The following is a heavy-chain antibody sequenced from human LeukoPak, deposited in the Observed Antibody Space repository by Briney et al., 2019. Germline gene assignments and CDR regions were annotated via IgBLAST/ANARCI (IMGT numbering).Heavy chain of an antibody. Sequence: GGSLRPSCAASGFTFSSYSMNWVRQAPGKGLEWVSSISSSSSYIYYADSMKGRFTISRDNAKNSLYLQMNSLRAEDTAVYYCARAGAVAGPPDYWGQGTLVTVSS. J-gene: IGHJ4*02. V-gene: IGHV3-21*01. CDR2: ISSSSSYI. CDR1: GFTFSSYS. CDR3: ARAGAVAGPPDY. D-gene: IGHD6-19*01.